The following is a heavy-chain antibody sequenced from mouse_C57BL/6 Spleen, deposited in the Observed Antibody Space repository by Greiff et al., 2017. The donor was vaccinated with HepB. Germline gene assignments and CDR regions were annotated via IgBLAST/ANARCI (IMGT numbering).Heavy chain of an antibody. J-gene: IGHJ2*01. D-gene: IGHD1-1*01. CDR3: TRLTPFYYGSSYPHY. Sequence: QVHVKQSGAELVRPGASVTLSCKASGYTFTDYEMHWVKQTPVHGLEWIGAIDPETGGTAYNQKFKGKAILTADKSSSTAYMELRSLTSEDSAVYYCTRLTPFYYGSSYPHYWGQGTTLTVSS. CDR2: IDPETGGT. V-gene: IGHV1-15*01. CDR1: GYTFTDYE.